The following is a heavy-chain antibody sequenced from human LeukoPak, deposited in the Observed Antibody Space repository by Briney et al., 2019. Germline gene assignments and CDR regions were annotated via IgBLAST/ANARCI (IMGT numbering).Heavy chain of an antibody. CDR3: ARDPSIYGVEYYYMDV. V-gene: IGHV3-7*01. CDR2: IKQDGSEK. J-gene: IGHJ6*03. CDR1: GFTVSSNY. D-gene: IGHD3-3*01. Sequence: GGSLRLSCAASGFTVSSNYMSWVRQAPGKGLEWVANIKQDGSEKYYVDSVKGRFTISRDNAKNSLYLQMNSLRAEDTAVYYCARDPSIYGVEYYYMDVWGKGTTVTVSS.